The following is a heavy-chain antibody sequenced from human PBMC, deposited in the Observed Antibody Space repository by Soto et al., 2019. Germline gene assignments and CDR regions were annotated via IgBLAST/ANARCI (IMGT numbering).Heavy chain of an antibody. Sequence: SVKVSWKASGGTFSSHAISWVRQAPGQRLEWMGGIIPIFGTANYAQTFQGRVTITADESTSTAYMGLSSLRSEDTVVYYCAFDYGGNSVKKFDFRGQGSLVTVSA. V-gene: IGHV1-69*13. CDR1: GGTFSSHA. J-gene: IGHJ4*02. CDR3: AFDYGGNSVKKFDF. D-gene: IGHD4-17*01. CDR2: IIPIFGTA.